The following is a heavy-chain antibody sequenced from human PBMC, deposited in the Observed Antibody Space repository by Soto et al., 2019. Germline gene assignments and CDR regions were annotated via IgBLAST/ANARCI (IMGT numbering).Heavy chain of an antibody. CDR2: INPSGGST. Sequence: QVQLVQSGAELKKPGASVKVSCKASGYTFTSYYMHWVRQAPGQGLEWMGIINPSGGSTSYAQKFQGRVTMTRDTSTSTVYMELSSLRSEDTAVYYCARMGEGDYYDSSGYPDYWGQGTLVTVSS. D-gene: IGHD3-22*01. J-gene: IGHJ4*02. CDR3: ARMGEGDYYDSSGYPDY. V-gene: IGHV1-46*01. CDR1: GYTFTSYY.